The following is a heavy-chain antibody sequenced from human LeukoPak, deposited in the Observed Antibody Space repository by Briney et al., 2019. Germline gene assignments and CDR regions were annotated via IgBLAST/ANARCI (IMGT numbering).Heavy chain of an antibody. Sequence: PSETLSLTCTVSGGSISSYYWSWIRQPPGKGLEWIGYIYYSGSTNYNPSLKSRVTISVDTSKNQFSLKLSSVTAADTAVYYCARMYDFWSGSPPGAFDIWGQGTMVTVSS. J-gene: IGHJ3*02. CDR2: IYYSGST. CDR1: GGSISSYY. CDR3: ARMYDFWSGSPPGAFDI. V-gene: IGHV4-59*01. D-gene: IGHD3-3*01.